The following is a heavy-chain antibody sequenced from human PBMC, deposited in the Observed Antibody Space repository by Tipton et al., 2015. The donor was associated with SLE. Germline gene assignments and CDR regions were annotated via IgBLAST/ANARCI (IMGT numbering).Heavy chain of an antibody. CDR2: IHHSGRT. J-gene: IGHJ5*02. Sequence: TLSLTCTVSGGSISSGTDYWTWIRQHPGAGLEWIGYIHHSGRTDYNPSLRSRVTISRDTSKNQFSLNVNSVTAADTAVYYCARQHSGGATDTWGQGTLVTVSS. CDR3: ARQHSGGATDT. V-gene: IGHV4-31*03. CDR1: GGSISSGTDY. D-gene: IGHD1-26*01.